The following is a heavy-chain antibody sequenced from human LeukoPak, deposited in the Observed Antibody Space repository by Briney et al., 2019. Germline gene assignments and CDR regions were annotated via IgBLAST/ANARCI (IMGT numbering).Heavy chain of an antibody. J-gene: IGHJ4*02. CDR2: IYYSGST. CDR1: GGSISSHY. CDR3: ARERPKVRYFDY. V-gene: IGHV4-59*11. Sequence: PSETLSLTCTVSGGSISSHYWSWIRQPPGKGLEWIGYIYYSGSTNYNPSLKSRVTISVDTSKNQFSLKLSSVTAADTAVYYCARERPKVRYFDYWGQGTLVTVSS.